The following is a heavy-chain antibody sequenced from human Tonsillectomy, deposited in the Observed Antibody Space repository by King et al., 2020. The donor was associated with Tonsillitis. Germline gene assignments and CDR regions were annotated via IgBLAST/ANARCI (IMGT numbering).Heavy chain of an antibody. J-gene: IGHJ4*02. V-gene: IGHV3-33*08. CDR3: VSDCSGGSCYSGVDY. CDR2: IWHDGSNK. Sequence: QLVQSGGGVVQPERSLRLSCAASGFTFSSYGMHWVRQAPGKGLEWVAVIWHDGSNKYYADSVKGRFTISRDNSKNTLYLQMNSPRAEDTAVYYCVSDCSGGSCYSGVDYWGQGTLVTVSS. CDR1: GFTFSSYG. D-gene: IGHD2-15*01.